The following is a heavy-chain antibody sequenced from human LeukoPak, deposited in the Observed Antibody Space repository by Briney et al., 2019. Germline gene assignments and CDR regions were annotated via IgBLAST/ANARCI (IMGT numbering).Heavy chain of an antibody. CDR2: IIPIFGTA. J-gene: IGHJ6*04. Sequence: ASVKVSCKASGGTFSSYAISWVRQAPGQGLEWMGGIIPIFGTANYAQKFQGRVTITADESTSTAYMELSSLRSEDTAVYYCARYCSGGSCAYYYYGMDVWGKGTTVTVSS. CDR3: ARYCSGGSCAYYYYGMDV. CDR1: GGTFSSYA. D-gene: IGHD2-15*01. V-gene: IGHV1-69*01.